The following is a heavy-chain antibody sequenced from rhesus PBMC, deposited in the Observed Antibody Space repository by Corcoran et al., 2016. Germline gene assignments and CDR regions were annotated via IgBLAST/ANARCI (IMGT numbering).Heavy chain of an antibody. Sequence: QLQLQESGPGLVKPSETLSLTCAVSGGSISGYWWRWIRPPPGKGLEWIGRIDSSGSTDYNPSLKSRVTISRDTSKNQFSLKLSSVTAADTAVYYCARAPYSNYPDYWGQGVLVTVSS. J-gene: IGHJ4*01. D-gene: IGHD4-23*01. CDR1: GGSISGYW. CDR2: IDSSGST. CDR3: ARAPYSNYPDY. V-gene: IGHV4-160*01.